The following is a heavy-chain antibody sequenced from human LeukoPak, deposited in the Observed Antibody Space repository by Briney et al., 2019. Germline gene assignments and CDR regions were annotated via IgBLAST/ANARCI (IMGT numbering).Heavy chain of an antibody. D-gene: IGHD2-2*01. J-gene: IGHJ4*02. V-gene: IGHV3-53*01. CDR2: IYSGGST. CDR3: ASGLGYCTSTTCLLPFDY. Sequence: PGGSLRLSCAASVVTLRTYYMPWVRQAPGKGLECVSVIYSGGSTYYADSVKGRFTVSRDNSKNTLYLQMNSLRAEDTAMYYCASGLGYCTSTTCLLPFDYWGQGTLVTVSS. CDR1: VVTLRTYY.